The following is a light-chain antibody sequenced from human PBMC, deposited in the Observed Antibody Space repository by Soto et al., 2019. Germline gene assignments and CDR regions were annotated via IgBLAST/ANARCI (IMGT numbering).Light chain of an antibody. CDR3: MQGSHWPPIN. Sequence: DFLVTQSPRSLPVTLVRAAASSCRYSRSLVHRDGNTYLSWFRQRPGQSPRRLIYKVSNREAGVPDRFSGSGSGTDFTLKISRVEAEDVGLYYCMQGSHWPPINFGQGTRLEIK. CDR1: RSLVHRDGNTY. J-gene: IGKJ5*01. CDR2: KVS. V-gene: IGKV2-30*02.